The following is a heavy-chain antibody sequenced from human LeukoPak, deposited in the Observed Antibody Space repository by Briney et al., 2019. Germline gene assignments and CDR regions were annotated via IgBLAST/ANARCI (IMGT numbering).Heavy chain of an antibody. CDR2: LYNAGQT. V-gene: IGHV3-53*01. D-gene: IGHD3-9*01. CDR1: GFSVSDKD. J-gene: IGHJ6*03. Sequence: PGGSLRLSCAASGFSVSDKDMNWVRQAPGKGLEWVSVLYNAGQTHYVDSVEGRFTISRDKSSNTLYLQMNSLRAEDTAVYYCARESVLRYFDWVSNSIYYYYMDAWGKGTPVTVSS. CDR3: ARESVLRYFDWVSNSIYYYYMDA.